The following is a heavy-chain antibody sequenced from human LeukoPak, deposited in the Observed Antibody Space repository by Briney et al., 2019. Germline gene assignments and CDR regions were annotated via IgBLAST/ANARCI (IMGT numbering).Heavy chain of an antibody. CDR1: GYSISSGYY. CDR3: AREYGIVRYWFDP. V-gene: IGHV4-38-2*02. J-gene: IGHJ5*02. Sequence: SETLSLTCAVSGYSISSGYYWGWIRQPPGKGLEWIGSIYHSGSTYYNPSLKSRVTISVGTSKNQFSLKLSSVTAADTAVYYCAREYGIVRYWFDPWGQGTLVTVSS. D-gene: IGHD2-21*01. CDR2: IYHSGST.